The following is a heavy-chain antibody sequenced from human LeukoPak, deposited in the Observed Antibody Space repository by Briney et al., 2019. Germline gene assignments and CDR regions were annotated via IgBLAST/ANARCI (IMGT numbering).Heavy chain of an antibody. J-gene: IGHJ4*02. Sequence: SETLSLTCTVSGGSISSSSYYWGWVRQAPGKGLEWIGEINHSGSTNYNPSLKGRVTISVDTSKNQFSLKLSSVTAADTAVYYCARGLTEFDYWGQGTLVTVSS. CDR2: INHSGST. CDR3: ARGLTEFDY. D-gene: IGHD2-8*02. CDR1: GGSISSSSYY. V-gene: IGHV4-39*07.